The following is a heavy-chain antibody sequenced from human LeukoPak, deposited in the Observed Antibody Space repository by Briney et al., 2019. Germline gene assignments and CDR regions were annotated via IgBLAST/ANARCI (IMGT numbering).Heavy chain of an antibody. CDR3: ARGSSSWPQLFDY. CDR1: GFTFSSYS. J-gene: IGHJ4*02. D-gene: IGHD6-13*01. V-gene: IGHV3-48*04. CDR2: ISGSGETI. Sequence: PGGSLRLSCAASGFTFSSYSMNWVRQAPGKGLEWISYISGSGETIYYADSVKGRFTISRDNAKNSLYLQMNSLRAEDTAVYYCARGSSSWPQLFDYWGQGTLVTVSS.